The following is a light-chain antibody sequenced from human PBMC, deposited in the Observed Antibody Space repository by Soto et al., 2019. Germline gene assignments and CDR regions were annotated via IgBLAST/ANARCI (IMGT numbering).Light chain of an antibody. CDR1: SSDVGGYNY. V-gene: IGLV2-14*01. J-gene: IGLJ1*01. Sequence: QSPGTQPASVSVSPGQSITISCTGTSSDVGGYNYVSWYQQHPGKAPKLMIYEVSNRPSGVSNRFSGSKSGNTASLTISGLQAEDEADYYCSSYTSSITYVFGTGTKVTVL. CDR3: SSYTSSITYV. CDR2: EVS.